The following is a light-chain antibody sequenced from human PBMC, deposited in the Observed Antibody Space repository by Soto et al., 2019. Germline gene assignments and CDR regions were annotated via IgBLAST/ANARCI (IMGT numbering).Light chain of an antibody. V-gene: IGKV1-27*01. J-gene: IGKJ4*01. CDR2: VPS. CDR3: QKYNSAPLT. CDR1: LPFNNY. Sequence: IRMTHHPSSLPPSVGDRVPITCRASLPFNNYLACYQQKPGKIPNLLIYVPSTLQAGVPSRFSGSGSGTDFTLTISSLQPEDVAAYYCQKYNSAPLTFGGGTKVEIK.